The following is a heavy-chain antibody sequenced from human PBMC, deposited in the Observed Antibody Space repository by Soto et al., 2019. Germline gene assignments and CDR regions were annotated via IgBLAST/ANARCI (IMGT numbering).Heavy chain of an antibody. CDR3: ALEDIVVVPAAIGTDHYYYGMDV. V-gene: IGHV6-1*01. Sequence: SQTLSLTCVISGDSVSSNSAAWNWIRQSPSRGLEWLGRTYYRSKWYNDYAVSVKSRITINPDTSKNQFSLQLNSVTPEDTAVYYCALEDIVVVPAAIGTDHYYYGMDVWGQGTTVTVSS. J-gene: IGHJ6*02. CDR2: TYYRSKWYN. D-gene: IGHD2-2*01. CDR1: GDSVSSNSAA.